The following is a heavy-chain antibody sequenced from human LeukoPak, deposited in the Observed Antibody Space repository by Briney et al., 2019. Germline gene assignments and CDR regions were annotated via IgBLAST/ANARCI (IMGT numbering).Heavy chain of an antibody. Sequence: ASVKVSCKTSAYTFNAYLIHWVRQAPGQGLEWMGMIDPSGGSTAYAQKFQGRVTMTRDTSTSTLYMELSSLRSDDTAVYYCARDLGLRGVTNWFDPWGQGTLVTVSS. CDR3: ARDLGLRGVTNWFDP. CDR2: IDPSGGST. CDR1: AYTFNAYL. V-gene: IGHV1-46*02. J-gene: IGHJ5*02. D-gene: IGHD3-10*01.